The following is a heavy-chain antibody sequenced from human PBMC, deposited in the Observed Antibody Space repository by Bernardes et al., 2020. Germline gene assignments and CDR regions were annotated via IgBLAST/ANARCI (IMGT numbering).Heavy chain of an antibody. V-gene: IGHV4-34*01. Sequence: SESLSLTCAVYGVSFSGYYLSWIRQPPGKGLEWIGEINHSGSTNYNPSLKSRVTISVDTSKNQFSLKLSSVTAADTAVYYCARGDPERWLVPVRYYYYYMDVWGKGTTVTVSS. D-gene: IGHD6-19*01. CDR1: GVSFSGYY. J-gene: IGHJ6*03. CDR3: ARGDPERWLVPVRYYYYYMDV. CDR2: INHSGST.